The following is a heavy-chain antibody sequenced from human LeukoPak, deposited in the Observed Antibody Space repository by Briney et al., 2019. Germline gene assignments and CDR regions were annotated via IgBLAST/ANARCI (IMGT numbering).Heavy chain of an antibody. D-gene: IGHD3-10*02. V-gene: IGHV3-23*01. Sequence: GGSLRLSCAASGFTFSSYGMSWVRQAPGKGLEWVSAISGSGGSTYYADSVKGRFTISRDNSKNTLYLQMDSLRAEDTAVYYCAELGITMIGGVWGKGTTVTISS. CDR1: GFTFSSYG. CDR2: ISGSGGST. J-gene: IGHJ6*04. CDR3: AELGITMIGGV.